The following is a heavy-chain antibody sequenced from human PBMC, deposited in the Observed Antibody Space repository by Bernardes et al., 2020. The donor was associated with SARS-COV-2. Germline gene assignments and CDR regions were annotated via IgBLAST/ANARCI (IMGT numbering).Heavy chain of an antibody. Sequence: GGSLRLSCAASGFTFSTFWMHWGRQTPGRGLVWVSRITPDGSGTDYADSVKGRFIISRDNAKNTLYLQMNSLRAEDTAVYYCARGQQLVRDWFDPWGQGTLVTVSS. CDR3: ARGQQLVRDWFDP. D-gene: IGHD6-13*01. CDR2: ITPDGSGT. J-gene: IGHJ5*02. CDR1: GFTFSTFW. V-gene: IGHV3-74*01.